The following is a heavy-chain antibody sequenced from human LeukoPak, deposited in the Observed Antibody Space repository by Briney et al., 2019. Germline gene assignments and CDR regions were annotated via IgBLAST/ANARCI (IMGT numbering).Heavy chain of an antibody. CDR1: GYTFTSYA. CDR3: ARDPAYYDILADYYYYYSMDV. V-gene: IGHV1-3*01. D-gene: IGHD3-9*01. J-gene: IGHJ6*02. CDR2: INAGNGNT. Sequence: RASVKVSCKASGYTFTSYAMHWVRQAPGQRLEWMGWINAGNGNTKYSQKFQGRVTITRDTSASTAYMELSSLRSEDTAVYYCARDPAYYDILADYYYYYSMDVWGQGTTVTVSS.